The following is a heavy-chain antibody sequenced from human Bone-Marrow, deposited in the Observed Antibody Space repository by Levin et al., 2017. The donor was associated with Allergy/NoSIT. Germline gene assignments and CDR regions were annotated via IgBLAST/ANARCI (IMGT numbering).Heavy chain of an antibody. CDR1: GFTFRSHS. CDR3: ARAGELDYADWCFDL. Sequence: GGSLRLSCAASGFTFRSHSMNWVRQAPGKGLERVSYISTSGGSIHYAESVRGRFIISRDNARNSLYLQMNGLRTEDTAVYYCARAGELDYADWCFDLWGRGTLVTVSS. CDR2: ISTSGGSI. V-gene: IGHV3-48*04. J-gene: IGHJ2*01. D-gene: IGHD1-26*01.